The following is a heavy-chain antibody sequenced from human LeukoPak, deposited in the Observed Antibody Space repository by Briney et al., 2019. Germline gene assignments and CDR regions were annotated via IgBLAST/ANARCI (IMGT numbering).Heavy chain of an antibody. D-gene: IGHD2-2*01. J-gene: IGHJ2*01. CDR1: GGSISSYY. CDR2: IYTSGST. CDR3: ARHLGYCSSTSCLRYFDL. V-gene: IGHV4-4*07. Sequence: SETLSLTCTVSGGSISSYYWSWIRQPAGKGLEWIGRIYTSGSTNYNPSLKSRVTMSVDTSKNQFSLKLSSVTAADTAVYYCARHLGYCSSTSCLRYFDLWGRGTLVTVSS.